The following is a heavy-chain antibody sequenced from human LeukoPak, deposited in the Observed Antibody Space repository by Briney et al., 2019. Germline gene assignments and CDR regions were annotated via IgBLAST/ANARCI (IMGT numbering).Heavy chain of an antibody. D-gene: IGHD6-19*01. CDR3: ARGPSGWYVRGAFDI. J-gene: IGHJ3*02. V-gene: IGHV3-21*01. Sequence: GGSLRLSCAASGFTFSRYSMNWVRQAPGKGLEWVSSISSSSSYIYYADSVKGRFTISRDNAKNSLYLQMNSLRAEDTAVYYCARGPSGWYVRGAFDIWGQGTMVTVSS. CDR2: ISSSSSYI. CDR1: GFTFSRYS.